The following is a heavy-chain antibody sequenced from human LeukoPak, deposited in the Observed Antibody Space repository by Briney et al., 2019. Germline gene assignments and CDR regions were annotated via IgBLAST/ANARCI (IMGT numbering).Heavy chain of an antibody. V-gene: IGHV3-23*01. CDR3: AKARIAAAGTGAFDV. CDR2: FSATGDSP. CDR1: GFTFSISA. D-gene: IGHD6-13*01. J-gene: IGHJ3*01. Sequence: GGPLRLSCAASGFTFSISAMTWVRQAPGKGLEWVSAFSATGDSPYYAESVKGRFTISRDNSKNTLYLQMNSLRAEDTAIYYCAKARIAAAGTGAFDVWGQGTMVTVSS.